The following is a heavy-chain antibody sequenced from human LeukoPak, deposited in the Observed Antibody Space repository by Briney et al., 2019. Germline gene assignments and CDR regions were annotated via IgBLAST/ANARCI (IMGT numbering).Heavy chain of an antibody. J-gene: IGHJ4*02. CDR1: GFTFCDYA. CDR2: ISGGGDST. Sequence: PGGSLRLSCAASGFTFCDYAISWVRQAPGKGLERVSDISGGGDSTYYADSVKGRFTISRDNSNNTLFLQMNNLRPEDTAVYYCAKKSYYDFWKDRYRSHFDHWGQGTLVTVSS. V-gene: IGHV3-23*01. D-gene: IGHD3-3*01. CDR3: AKKSYYDFWKDRYRSHFDH.